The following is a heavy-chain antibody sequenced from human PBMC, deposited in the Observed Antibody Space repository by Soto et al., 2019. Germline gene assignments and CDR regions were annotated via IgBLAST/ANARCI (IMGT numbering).Heavy chain of an antibody. J-gene: IGHJ4*01. D-gene: IGHD5-18*01. V-gene: IGHV3-11*01. CDR1: GFSFSDYY. CDR2: ISSRSGTI. CDR3: AREVDRALVGSPHYFDY. Sequence: PGGSLRLACASSGFSFSDYYMTWIRQAPGQGLEWVSYISSRSGTIFYADSVKDRFTLSRDNSKNSMYLQMNSLRAEDTAVYYCAREVDRALVGSPHYFDYWGQGTLVTVSS.